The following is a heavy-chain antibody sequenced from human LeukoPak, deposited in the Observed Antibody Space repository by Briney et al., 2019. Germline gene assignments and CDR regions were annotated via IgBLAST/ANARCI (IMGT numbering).Heavy chain of an antibody. V-gene: IGHV1-69*06. CDR3: AREWLLDDFWSGYFDY. CDR2: IIPFFGSA. J-gene: IGHJ4*02. D-gene: IGHD3-3*01. Sequence: GASVKVSCKASGGTFSSYALTWVRQAPGQGLEWMGGIIPFFGSANYAQKFQGRVTITADKSTSTAYMELSSLRSEDTAVYYCAREWLLDDFWSGYFDYWGQGTLVTVSS. CDR1: GGTFSSYA.